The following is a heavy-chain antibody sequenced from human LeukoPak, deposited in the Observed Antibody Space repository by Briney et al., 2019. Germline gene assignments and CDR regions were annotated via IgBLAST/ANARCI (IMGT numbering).Heavy chain of an antibody. J-gene: IGHJ4*02. V-gene: IGHV1-18*01. Sequence: ASVKVSCKASGYTFTSYGISWVRQAPGRGLEWMGWISAYNGNTNYAQKLQGRVTMTTDTSTSTAYMELRSLRSDDTAVYYCARGMAVAGPSGSFDYWGQGTLVTVSS. CDR3: ARGMAVAGPSGSFDY. D-gene: IGHD6-19*01. CDR1: GYTFTSYG. CDR2: ISAYNGNT.